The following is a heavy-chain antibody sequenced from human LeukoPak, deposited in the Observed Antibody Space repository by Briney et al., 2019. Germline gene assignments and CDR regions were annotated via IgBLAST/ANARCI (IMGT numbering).Heavy chain of an antibody. J-gene: IGHJ4*02. CDR1: GFTFSNYA. CDR3: AKGGGKFFDY. D-gene: IGHD3-10*01. V-gene: IGHV3-23*01. CDR2: ISGSGDST. Sequence: GGSLRLSCAASGFTFSNYAMRWVRQAPGKGLEWVSGISGSGDSTYYADSVKGRFTISRDNSKNTLYLQMNSLRAEDTGVYYCAKGGGKFFDYWGQGTLVTVSS.